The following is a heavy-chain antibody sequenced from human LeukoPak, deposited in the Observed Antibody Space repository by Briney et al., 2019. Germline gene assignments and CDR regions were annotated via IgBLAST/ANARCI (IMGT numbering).Heavy chain of an antibody. J-gene: IGHJ4*02. D-gene: IGHD6-19*01. CDR2: ISGSGGST. CDR3: AKVGAVADAFDY. Sequence: GGTLRLSCAASGFTFSRYVMTWVRQAPGKGLEWVSGISGSGGSTYYADSVKGRFTISRDNSKNTLYLQMNSLRAEDTAVYYCAKVGAVADAFDYWGQGTLVTVSS. CDR1: GFTFSRYV. V-gene: IGHV3-23*01.